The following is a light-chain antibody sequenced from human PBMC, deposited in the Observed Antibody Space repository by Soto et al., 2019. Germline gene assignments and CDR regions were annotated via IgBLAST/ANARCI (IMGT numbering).Light chain of an antibody. V-gene: IGLV2-11*01. J-gene: IGLJ1*01. CDR3: CSYAGTTHV. CDR1: SSDIGGYNY. CDR2: DVS. Sequence: QSALTQPPSVSGSPGQSVTISCTGTSSDIGGYNYVSWYQQLPGKAPKVMIYDVSKRPSGVPDRFSGSNSGNTASLTISGLQAEDEADYYCCSYAGTTHVFGTGTKVTVL.